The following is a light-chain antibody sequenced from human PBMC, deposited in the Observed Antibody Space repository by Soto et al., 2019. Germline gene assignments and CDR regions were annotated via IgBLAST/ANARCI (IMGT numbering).Light chain of an antibody. CDR3: ATWADGLNSYV. Sequence: QSVLTQPPSASGTPGQRVTISCSGSSSNIGSNTVSWYQQLPQRAPKLLIFSNNQRPSGVPDRFSGSKSGTSASLDISGLQSEDEADYYCATWADGLNSYVFGTGTKLTVL. J-gene: IGLJ1*01. CDR2: SNN. V-gene: IGLV1-44*01. CDR1: SSNIGSNT.